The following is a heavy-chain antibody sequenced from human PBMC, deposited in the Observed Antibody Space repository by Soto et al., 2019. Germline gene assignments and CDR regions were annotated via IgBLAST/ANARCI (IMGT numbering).Heavy chain of an antibody. CDR3: ARSHYTYGLLIDY. D-gene: IGHD2-8*01. J-gene: IGHJ4*02. CDR1: GGSFSGCY. CDR2: INHSGST. Sequence: SETLSLTCAVYGGSFSGCYCSWIRQPPGKGLEWIGEINHSGSTNYNPSLKSRVTISVDTSKNQFSLKLSSVTAADTAVYYCARSHYTYGLLIDYWGPGTLVTVSS. V-gene: IGHV4-34*01.